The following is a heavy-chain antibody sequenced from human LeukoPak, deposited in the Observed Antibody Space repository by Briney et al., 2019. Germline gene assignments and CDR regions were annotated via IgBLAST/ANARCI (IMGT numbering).Heavy chain of an antibody. CDR3: ASAEYDYVWGSYPKATPFDY. CDR2: IYYSGST. J-gene: IGHJ4*02. CDR1: GFTFSSYSMN. D-gene: IGHD3-16*02. V-gene: IGHV4-39*01. Sequence: NPGGSLRLSCAASGFTFSSYSMNWVRQPPGKGLEWIGSIYYSGSTYYNPSLKSRVTISVDTSKNQFSLKLSSVTAADTAVYYCASAEYDYVWGSYPKATPFDYWGQGTLVTVSS.